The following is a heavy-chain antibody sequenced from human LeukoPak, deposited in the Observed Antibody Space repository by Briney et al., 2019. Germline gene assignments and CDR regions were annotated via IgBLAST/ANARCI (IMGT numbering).Heavy chain of an antibody. V-gene: IGHV3-23*01. CDR1: GFTFSSYA. J-gene: IGHJ4*02. D-gene: IGHD6-19*01. CDR3: AKLSSGSGWYDYFDY. Sequence: TGGSLRLSCAASGFTFSSYAMSWVRQAPGKGLEWVSAISGSGGSTYYADSVKGRFTISRDNSKNTLYLQMNGLRAEDTAVYYCAKLSSGSGWYDYFDYWGQGTLVTVSS. CDR2: ISGSGGST.